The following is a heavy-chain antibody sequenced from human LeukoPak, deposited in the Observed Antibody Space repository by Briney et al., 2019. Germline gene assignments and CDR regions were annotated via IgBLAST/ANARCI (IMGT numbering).Heavy chain of an antibody. CDR3: ARVGYDFWSGYYTGDYYMDV. D-gene: IGHD3-3*01. Sequence: GGSLRLSCAASGFTFSSYSMNWVRQAPGKGLEWVSSISSSSSYIYYADSVKGRFTISRGNAKNSLYLQMNSLRAEDTAVYYCARVGYDFWSGYYTGDYYMDVWGKGTTVTVSS. J-gene: IGHJ6*03. V-gene: IGHV3-21*01. CDR2: ISSSSSYI. CDR1: GFTFSSYS.